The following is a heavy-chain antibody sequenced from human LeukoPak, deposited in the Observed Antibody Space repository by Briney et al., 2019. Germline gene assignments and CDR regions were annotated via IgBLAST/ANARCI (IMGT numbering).Heavy chain of an antibody. D-gene: IGHD1-26*01. CDR2: INPNSGGT. V-gene: IGHV1-2*02. Sequence: ASVKVSCKASGYTFTGYYMHWVRQAPGQGLEWMGWINPNSGGTNYAQKFQGRVTMTRDTSISTAYMELSRLRSDDTAVYYCARPSWSYYTIDYWGQGTLVTVSS. J-gene: IGHJ4*02. CDR1: GYTFTGYY. CDR3: ARPSWSYYTIDY.